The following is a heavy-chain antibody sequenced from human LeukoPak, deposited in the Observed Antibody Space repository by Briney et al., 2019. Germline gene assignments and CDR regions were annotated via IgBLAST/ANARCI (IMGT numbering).Heavy chain of an antibody. CDR1: GFTFSSYS. J-gene: IGHJ4*02. V-gene: IGHV4-34*08. CDR3: ALGYNDIWEL. Sequence: GSLRLSCAASGFTFSSYSMNWVRQAPGKGLEWIGEINHSGSTHYTPSLKSRVTISVDTSDNKFSLKMISVTAADAAVYYCALGYNDIWELWGRGTLVTVSS. CDR2: INHSGST. D-gene: IGHD5-24*01.